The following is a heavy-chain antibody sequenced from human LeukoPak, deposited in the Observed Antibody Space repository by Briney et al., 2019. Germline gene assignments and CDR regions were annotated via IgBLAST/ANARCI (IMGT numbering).Heavy chain of an antibody. CDR3: ARGYSSSWYPFH. V-gene: IGHV3-33*01. CDR2: IWYDGSNE. CDR1: GFTFSIYG. D-gene: IGHD6-13*01. Sequence: GGSLRLSCAASGFTFSIYGMHWVRQAPGKGLEWVAIIWYDGSNEYYADSVKGRFTISGDNSKNTLYLQMNSLRAEDTAVYYCARGYSSSWYPFHWGQGTLVTVSS. J-gene: IGHJ4*02.